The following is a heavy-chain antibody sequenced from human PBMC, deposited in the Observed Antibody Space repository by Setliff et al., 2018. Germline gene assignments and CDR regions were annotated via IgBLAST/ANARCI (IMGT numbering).Heavy chain of an antibody. J-gene: IGHJ4*02. V-gene: IGHV4-61*09. Sequence: SETLSLTCTVSGDSISSRRSYWGWFRQPAGKGLEWIGQIYTSWSTNYNPSLKGRATLSIDASKNQFSLKLSSVTAADTAVYYCARGRIAVAGTGVGPFDYWGQGTLVTVSS. CDR3: ARGRIAVAGTGVGPFDY. CDR2: IYTSWST. D-gene: IGHD6-19*01. CDR1: GDSISSRRSY.